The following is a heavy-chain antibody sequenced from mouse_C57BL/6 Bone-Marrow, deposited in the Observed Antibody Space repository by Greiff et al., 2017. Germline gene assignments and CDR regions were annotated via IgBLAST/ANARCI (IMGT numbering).Heavy chain of an antibody. V-gene: IGHV1-61*01. CDR2: IYPSDSET. D-gene: IGHD2-3*01. Sequence: QVQLQQPGAELVRPGSSVKLSCKASGYTFPSYWMDWVKQRPGQGLEWIGNIYPSDSETHYNQKFKDKATLTVDKSSSTAYMQLSSLTSEDSAVYYCARGGWLLRGFAYWGQGTLVTVSA. J-gene: IGHJ3*01. CDR1: GYTFPSYW. CDR3: ARGGWLLRGFAY.